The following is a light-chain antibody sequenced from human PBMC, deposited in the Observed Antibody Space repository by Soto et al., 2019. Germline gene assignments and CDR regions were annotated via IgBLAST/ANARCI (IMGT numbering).Light chain of an antibody. CDR1: LSNFGAGFN. V-gene: IGLV1-40*01. Sequence: QSVLTQAPSVSGAPGQRVTIPCTGSLSNFGAGFNVHWFQQVPGTAPKLLIYGDRNRPSGVPARFSASTSGTSASLAIAGLQAEDEADYYCQSYDSDLSGTVFGTGTKVTVL. J-gene: IGLJ1*01. CDR2: GDR. CDR3: QSYDSDLSGTV.